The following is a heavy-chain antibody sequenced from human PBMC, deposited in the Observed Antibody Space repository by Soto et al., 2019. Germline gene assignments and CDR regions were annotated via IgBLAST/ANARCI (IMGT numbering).Heavy chain of an antibody. J-gene: IGHJ4*02. CDR3: ARDPIFGVALYYFDY. CDR1: GYTFTSYY. CDR2: SNPSGGST. Sequence: QVQLVQSGAEVKKPGASVKVSCKASGYTFTSYYMHWVRQAPGQGLEWMGISNPSGGSTSYAQKFQGRVTMTRDTSTRTVYMELSSLRSEDTAVYYCARDPIFGVALYYFDYWGQGTLVTVSS. D-gene: IGHD3-3*01. V-gene: IGHV1-46*01.